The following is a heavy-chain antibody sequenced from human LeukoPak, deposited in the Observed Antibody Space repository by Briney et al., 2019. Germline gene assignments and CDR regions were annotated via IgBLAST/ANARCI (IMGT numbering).Heavy chain of an antibody. V-gene: IGHV4-34*01. Sequence: SETLSLTCAVYGGSFSGYYWSWIRQPPGKGLEWIGEINHSGSTNYNPSLKSRVTISVDTSKNQFPLKLSSVTAADTAVYYCARGPDSWGQGTLVTVSS. CDR1: GGSFSGYY. J-gene: IGHJ5*01. CDR2: INHSGST. CDR3: ARGPDS.